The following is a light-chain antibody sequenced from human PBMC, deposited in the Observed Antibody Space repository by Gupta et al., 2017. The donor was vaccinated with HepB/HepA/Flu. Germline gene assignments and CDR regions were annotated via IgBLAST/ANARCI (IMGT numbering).Light chain of an antibody. V-gene: IGKV1-33*01. J-gene: IGKJ2*01. CDR3: QKDDNAPFT. CDR1: QDIRQF. CDR2: GVS. Sequence: TQSPSVLSASVGDKVTITCQASQDIRQFLNWFQQKPGKAPELLISGVSNVQAGVPSRFSGAGDGTDFVFTINMLHPEDSATYFCQKDDNAPFTFGQGSKLRI.